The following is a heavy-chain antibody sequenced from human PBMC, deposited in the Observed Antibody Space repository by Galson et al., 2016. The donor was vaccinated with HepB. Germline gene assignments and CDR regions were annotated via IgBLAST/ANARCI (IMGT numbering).Heavy chain of an antibody. V-gene: IGHV3-30*18. CDR2: ISYDGSNK. CDR3: AKGTLKYDISTGYFSYYFDY. D-gene: IGHD3-9*01. Sequence: SLRLSCAASGFTLNNFGMHWVRQAPGKGLEWVAVISYDGSNKYYADSVKGRFTISRDNSKNPLYLQMTNPRPEDTAVYYWAKGTLKYDISTGYFSYYFDYWGQGTLVTVSS. J-gene: IGHJ4*02. CDR1: GFTLNNFG.